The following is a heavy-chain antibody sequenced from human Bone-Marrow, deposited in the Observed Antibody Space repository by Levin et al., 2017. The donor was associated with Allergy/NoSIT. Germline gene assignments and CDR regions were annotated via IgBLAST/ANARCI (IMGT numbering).Heavy chain of an antibody. CDR1: GFTFNSYS. CDR2: ITSFSSYI. D-gene: IGHD1-26*01. V-gene: IGHV3-21*01. Sequence: PGGSLRLSCAASGFTFNSYSMNWVRQAPGKGLEWVSSITSFSSYIEYADSVKVRFTISRDNAKNSLLLQMTGLRAEDTAVYYCVRGKGLAGVADYYNNGLDVWGQGTTVTVSS. J-gene: IGHJ6*02. CDR3: VRGKGLAGVADYYNNGLDV.